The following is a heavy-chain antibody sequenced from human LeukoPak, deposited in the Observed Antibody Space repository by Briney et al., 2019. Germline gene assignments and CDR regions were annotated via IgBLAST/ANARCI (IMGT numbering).Heavy chain of an antibody. Sequence: PGGSLRLSCAASGFTFSSYAMSWVRQAPGKGLEWVSAISGSGGSTYYADSVEGRFTISRDNSKNTLYLQMNSLRAEDTAIYYCATTLKQYSSGWYYFDYWGQGTLVTVSS. V-gene: IGHV3-23*01. CDR3: ATTLKQYSSGWYYFDY. D-gene: IGHD6-19*01. CDR2: ISGSGGST. CDR1: GFTFSSYA. J-gene: IGHJ4*02.